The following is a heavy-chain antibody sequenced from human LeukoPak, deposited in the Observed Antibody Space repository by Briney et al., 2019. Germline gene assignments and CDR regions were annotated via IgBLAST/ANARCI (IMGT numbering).Heavy chain of an antibody. CDR1: GFTFSKAW. J-gene: IGHJ4*02. D-gene: IGHD3-22*01. Sequence: PGGSLRLSCAASGFTFSKAWMSWVRQAPGKGLEWVGRIKSKTDGGTTDYAAPVKGGFTISRDDSKNTLYLQMNSLKTEDTAVYYCTTGTYYYDSSGYYIRYFDYWGQGTLVTVSS. V-gene: IGHV3-15*01. CDR2: IKSKTDGGTT. CDR3: TTGTYYYDSSGYYIRYFDY.